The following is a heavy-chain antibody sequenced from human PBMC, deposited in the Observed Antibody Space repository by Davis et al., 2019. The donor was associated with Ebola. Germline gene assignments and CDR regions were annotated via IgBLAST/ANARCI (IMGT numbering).Heavy chain of an antibody. D-gene: IGHD6-6*01. V-gene: IGHV3-23*01. Sequence: GESLKISCAASGFTFSTYTMTWVRQAPGKGLEWVSSISISSAFIYYADSVKGRFTISRDNSKNTLYLQMNSLRAEDTAVYYCAKARIAALRFDPWGQGTLVTVSS. CDR3: AKARIAALRFDP. CDR1: GFTFSTYT. J-gene: IGHJ5*02. CDR2: ISISSAFI.